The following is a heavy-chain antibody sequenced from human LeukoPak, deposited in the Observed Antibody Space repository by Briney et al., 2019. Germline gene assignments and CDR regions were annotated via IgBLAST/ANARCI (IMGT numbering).Heavy chain of an antibody. V-gene: IGHV3-30*02. CDR1: GFTFSNYW. CDR3: AKAHSRQRPQPADY. CDR2: IRYDGSNK. Sequence: GGSLRLSCAGSGFTFSNYWMHWVRQAPGRGLEWVAFIRYDGSNKYYADSVKGRFTISRDNSKNTLYLQMNSLRAEDTAVYYCAKAHSRQRPQPADYWGQGTLVTVSS. D-gene: IGHD1-1*01. J-gene: IGHJ4*02.